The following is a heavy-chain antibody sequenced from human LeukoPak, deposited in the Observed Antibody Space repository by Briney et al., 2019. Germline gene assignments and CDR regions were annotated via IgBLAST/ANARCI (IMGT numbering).Heavy chain of an antibody. CDR1: GGSFSGYY. Sequence: SETLSLTCAVYGGSFSGYYWSWIRQPPGKGLEWIGEINHSGSTNYNPSLKSRVTISVDTSKNQFSLKLSSVTAADTAVYYCARQYPRFNIVATSRSGFDYWGQGTLVTVSS. CDR2: INHSGST. CDR3: ARQYPRFNIVATSRSGFDY. V-gene: IGHV4-34*01. J-gene: IGHJ4*02. D-gene: IGHD5-12*01.